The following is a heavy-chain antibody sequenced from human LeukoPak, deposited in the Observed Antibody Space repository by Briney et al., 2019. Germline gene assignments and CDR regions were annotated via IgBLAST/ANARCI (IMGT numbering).Heavy chain of an antibody. CDR3: AKCRGYSGYEHFDY. CDR1: GFTFSSYA. J-gene: IGHJ4*02. V-gene: IGHV3-23*01. CDR2: ISGSGGST. Sequence: HPGGSLRLSCAASGFTFSSYAMSWVRQAPGKGLEWVSAISGSGGSTYYADSVKGRFTISRDNSKNTLYLQMNSLRAEDTAVYYCAKCRGYSGYEHFDYWGQGTLVTVSS. D-gene: IGHD5-12*01.